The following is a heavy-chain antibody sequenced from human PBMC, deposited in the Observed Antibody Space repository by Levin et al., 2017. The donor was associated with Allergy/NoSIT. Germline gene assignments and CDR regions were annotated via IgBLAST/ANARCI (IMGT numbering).Heavy chain of an antibody. CDR3: ARDQVDRYCSGGSCYWFDP. V-gene: IGHV1-46*01. J-gene: IGHJ5*02. CDR1: GYTFTSYY. D-gene: IGHD2-15*01. Sequence: ASVKVSCKASGYTFTSYYMHWVRQAPGQGLEWMGIINPSGGSTSYAQKFQGRVTMTRDTSTSTVYMELSSLRSEDTAVYYCARDQVDRYCSGGSCYWFDPWGQGTLVTVSS. CDR2: INPSGGST.